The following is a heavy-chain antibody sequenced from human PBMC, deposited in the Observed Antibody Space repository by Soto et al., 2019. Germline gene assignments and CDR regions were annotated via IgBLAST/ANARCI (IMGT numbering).Heavy chain of an antibody. D-gene: IGHD5-12*01. CDR3: AKDSVAERWIFDY. J-gene: IGHJ4*02. CDR1: GFTFSSYD. CDR2: ISGSGGST. V-gene: IGHV3-23*01. Sequence: EVQLLESGGGLVQPGGSLRLSCAASGFTFSSYDMSWVRQAPGKGLEWVSAISGSGGSTYYADSVKGRFTIYRDNSKNTLYLQMNSLRAEDRAVYYCAKDSVAERWIFDYWGQGTPVTVSS.